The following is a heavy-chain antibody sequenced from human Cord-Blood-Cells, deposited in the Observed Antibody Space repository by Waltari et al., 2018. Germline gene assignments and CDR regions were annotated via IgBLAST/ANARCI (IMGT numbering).Heavy chain of an antibody. V-gene: IGHV3-30*04. CDR2: ISYDGSNK. Sequence: QVQLVESGGGVVQPGRSLRLSCAASGFTLRSYSIHWFRQAPGKGREWVAVISYDGSNKDYADSVKCRFTISRDNSKNTLYLQMNSLRAEDTAVYYCARELGSSSSAFDIWGQGTMVTVSS. D-gene: IGHD6-6*01. J-gene: IGHJ3*02. CDR3: ARELGSSSSAFDI. CDR1: GFTLRSYS.